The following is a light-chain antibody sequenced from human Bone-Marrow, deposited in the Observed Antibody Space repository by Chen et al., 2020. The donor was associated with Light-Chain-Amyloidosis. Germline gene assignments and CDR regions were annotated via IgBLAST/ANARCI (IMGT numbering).Light chain of an antibody. J-gene: IGLJ3*02. Sequence: SYVLTQPSSVSVAPGQMATISCGGNNIGSTSVHWYQQTPGQAPLLVVYDDSDRHSGIPERLSGSNSGNTATLTISRVEAGDEADYYCQVWDRSSDRPVFGGGTKLTVL. V-gene: IGLV3-21*02. CDR2: DDS. CDR3: QVWDRSSDRPV. CDR1: NIGSTS.